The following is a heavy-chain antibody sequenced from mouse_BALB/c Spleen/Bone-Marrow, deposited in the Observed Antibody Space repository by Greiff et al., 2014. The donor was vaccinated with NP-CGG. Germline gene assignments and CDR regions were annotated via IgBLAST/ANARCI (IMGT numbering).Heavy chain of an antibody. CDR2: IDPANGNT. CDR3: SSGLGGRPFDY. D-gene: IGHD1-1*02. Sequence: VQLQQSGAELVKPGASVKLSCTASGFNIKDTYMHWVRQRPKQGLEWIGRIDPANGNTKYDPKFQGKATITADTSSNTAYLQLSSLTSDDTAVYYCSSGLGGRPFDYWGQGTTLTVSS. J-gene: IGHJ2*01. V-gene: IGHV14-3*02. CDR1: GFNIKDTY.